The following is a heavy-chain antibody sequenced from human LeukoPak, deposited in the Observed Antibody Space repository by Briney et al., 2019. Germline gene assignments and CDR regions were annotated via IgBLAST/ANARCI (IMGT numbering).Heavy chain of an antibody. J-gene: IGHJ4*02. Sequence: ASVKVSCKASGYTFSSYHMHWARQAPGQGLEWMGIISPSADYTRYAQKLQGRVSMTLDTSTSTVYMELNSLESEDTAMYYCARDNSGWSVDYWGQGTLVTVTS. V-gene: IGHV1-46*04. CDR2: ISPSADYT. CDR3: ARDNSGWSVDY. CDR1: GYTFSSYH. D-gene: IGHD6-13*01.